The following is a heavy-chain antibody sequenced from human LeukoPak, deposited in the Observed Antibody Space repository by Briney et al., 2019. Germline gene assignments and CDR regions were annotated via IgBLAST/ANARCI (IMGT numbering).Heavy chain of an antibody. Sequence: GRSLRLSCAASGFTFSSYGMHWVRQAPGKGLEWVAVISYDGSNKYYADSVKGRFTISRDNSKNTLYLQMNSLRAEDTAVYYCAREGSYFDWLSNYGMDVWGQGTTVTVSS. CDR3: AREGSYFDWLSNYGMDV. CDR1: GFTFSSYG. CDR2: ISYDGSNK. V-gene: IGHV3-30*03. D-gene: IGHD3-9*01. J-gene: IGHJ6*02.